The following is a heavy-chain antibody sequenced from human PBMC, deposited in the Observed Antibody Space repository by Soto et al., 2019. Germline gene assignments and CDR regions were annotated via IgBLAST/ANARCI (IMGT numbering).Heavy chain of an antibody. Sequence: ASVKVSCKASGYTFTSYDINWVRQATGQGLEWMGWMNPNSGNTGYAQKFQGRVTMTRNTSISTAYMELSSLRSEDTAVYYCARVASERYYYYYMDVWGKGTTVTVSS. V-gene: IGHV1-8*01. CDR3: ARVASERYYYYYMDV. J-gene: IGHJ6*03. CDR1: GYTFTSYD. CDR2: MNPNSGNT. D-gene: IGHD1-1*01.